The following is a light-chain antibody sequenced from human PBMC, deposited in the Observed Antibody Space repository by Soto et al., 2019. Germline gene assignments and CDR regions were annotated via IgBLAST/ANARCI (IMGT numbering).Light chain of an antibody. CDR2: DDT. V-gene: IGLV1-51*01. CDR3: GTWDSSLSVVV. CDR1: SSNIGSHF. J-gene: IGLJ3*02. Sequence: QSALTQPPSVSAPPGQKVTMSCSGRSSNIGSHFVAWYQQLPGTAPKLLIYDDTKRPYGIPGRFSSSKSGTSATLGITGLQTGDEADYYCGTWDSSLSVVVFGGGTKLTVL.